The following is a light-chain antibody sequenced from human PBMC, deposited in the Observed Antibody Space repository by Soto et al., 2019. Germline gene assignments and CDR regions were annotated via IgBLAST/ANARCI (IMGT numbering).Light chain of an antibody. J-gene: IGKJ1*01. V-gene: IGKV1-5*01. CDR3: QQYNTFSPTWT. CDR2: DAS. CDR1: QSINHW. Sequence: DIQMTQSPSTLSASLGDRVTITCRASQSINHWLAWYQQKPGKAPRLLIYDASNLEGGVPSRFRGSGSGTEFTLTVSSLQPDDFATYYCQQYNTFSPTWTFGQGTKVDI.